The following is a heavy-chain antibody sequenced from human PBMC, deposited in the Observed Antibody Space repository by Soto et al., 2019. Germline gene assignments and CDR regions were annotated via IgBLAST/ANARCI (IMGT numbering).Heavy chain of an antibody. D-gene: IGHD5-12*01. CDR3: MRGNTGYGNFDY. J-gene: IGHJ4*02. Sequence: GGSLRLSCVVSGFSFSDYYMSWIRQAPGKGLEWISYISNTGSTKYYADSVKGRFTISRDNAKNTVSLQMNSLKDEDTAVYYCMRGNTGYGNFDYWGQGTLVTVSS. CDR1: GFSFSDYY. CDR2: ISNTGSTK. V-gene: IGHV3-11*04.